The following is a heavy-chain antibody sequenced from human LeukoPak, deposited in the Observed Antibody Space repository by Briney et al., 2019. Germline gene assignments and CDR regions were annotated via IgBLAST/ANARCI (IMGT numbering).Heavy chain of an antibody. V-gene: IGHV4-31*03. CDR2: IYYSGST. D-gene: IGHD2-2*02. J-gene: IGHJ4*02. CDR1: GGSISSGGYY. CDR3: AREASCSSTSCYIFDY. Sequence: PSETLSLTCTVSGGSISSGGYYWRWIRQHPGKGLEGIGYIYYSGSTYYNPSLKSRVTISVDTSKNQFSLKLSSVTAADTAVYYCAREASCSSTSCYIFDYWGQGTLVTVSS.